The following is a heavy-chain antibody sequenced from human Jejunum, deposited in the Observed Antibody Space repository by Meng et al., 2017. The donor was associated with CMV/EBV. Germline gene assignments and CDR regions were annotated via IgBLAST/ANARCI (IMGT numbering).Heavy chain of an antibody. J-gene: IGHJ4*02. V-gene: IGHV1-18*01. CDR3: ARVEVGITSGDY. CDR1: GYTFTNDG. D-gene: IGHD1-26*01. Sequence: QAQLWQFGGGVKWPGASRKVACPASGYTFTNDGITWVRQAPGQGLEWMGWISAYNGNTNYAQTLQGRVTMTTDTSTSTAYMELRSLRSDDTAVYYCARVEVGITSGDYWGQGTLVTVSS. CDR2: ISAYNGNT.